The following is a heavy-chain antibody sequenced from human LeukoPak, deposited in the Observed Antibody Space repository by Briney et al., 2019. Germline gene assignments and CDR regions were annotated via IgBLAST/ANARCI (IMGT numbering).Heavy chain of an antibody. V-gene: IGHV3-11*04. CDR3: ARDLGYCSGGSCSHDEGFDP. CDR2: ISSSGSSI. D-gene: IGHD2-15*01. J-gene: IGHJ5*02. Sequence: GGSLRLSCVPSGFTFSDYYMSWIRQAPGKGLEWVSYISSSGSSIFYADSVKGRFTISRDNSKNTLYLQMNSLRAEDTAVYYCARDLGYCSGGSCSHDEGFDPWGQGTLVTVSS. CDR1: GFTFSDYY.